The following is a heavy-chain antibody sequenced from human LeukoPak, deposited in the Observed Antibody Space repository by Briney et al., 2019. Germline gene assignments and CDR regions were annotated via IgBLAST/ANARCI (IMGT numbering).Heavy chain of an antibody. CDR3: AAQYYDFWSGGLYGMDV. CDR1: GGSISTYY. J-gene: IGHJ6*02. V-gene: IGHV4-59*01. CDR2: IYHSGST. D-gene: IGHD3-3*01. Sequence: PSETLSLTCTVSGGSISTYYWNWIRQPPGKGLEWIGYIYHSGSTNYNPSLQSRVTISVDTSKNQFSLNLNSVTAADTAVYYCAAQYYDFWSGGLYGMDVWGQGTTVTVSS.